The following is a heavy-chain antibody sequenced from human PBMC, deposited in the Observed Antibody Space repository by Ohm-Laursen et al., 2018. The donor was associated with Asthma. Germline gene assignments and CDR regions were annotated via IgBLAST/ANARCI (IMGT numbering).Heavy chain of an antibody. D-gene: IGHD2-2*01. CDR2: INPNGGAT. J-gene: IGHJ5*02. CDR3: ARADCGRTSCYRT. V-gene: IGHV1-46*01. CDR1: GYIFTDKS. Sequence: VASVKVSCKASGYIFTDKSIHWVRQAPGQGLQWMGLINPNGGATTYAQSFQGRVTMTRDTSTSTVYMDLSSLRSEDTAIYYCARADCGRTSCYRTWGQGTLVTVSS.